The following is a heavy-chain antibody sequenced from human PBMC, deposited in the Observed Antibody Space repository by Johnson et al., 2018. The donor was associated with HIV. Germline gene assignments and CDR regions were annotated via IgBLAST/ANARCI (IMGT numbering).Heavy chain of an antibody. CDR2: IRYDGSNN. CDR3: ARRESGSLSFDI. J-gene: IGHJ3*02. D-gene: IGHD1-26*01. Sequence: QVQLVESGGGLVKPGGSLRLSCAASGFTFDDYTMHWVRQAPGKGLEWVAFIRYDGSNNYYADSVKGRFTISRDNSKNTLYLQMNSLRGEDTALYYCARRESGSLSFDIWGQGTMVTVSS. V-gene: IGHV3-30*02. CDR1: GFTFDDYT.